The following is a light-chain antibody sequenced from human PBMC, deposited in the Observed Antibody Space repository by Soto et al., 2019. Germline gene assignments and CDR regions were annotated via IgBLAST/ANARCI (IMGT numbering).Light chain of an antibody. CDR2: DAS. V-gene: IGKV3-11*01. Sequence: EIVLTQSPATLSLSPGERATHSCRASQSVSSYLAWYQQKPGQAPRLLIYDASNRATGIPARFSGSGSGTDFTLTISSLEPEDFAVYYCQQRKTFGQGTKVEIK. CDR3: QQRKT. CDR1: QSVSSY. J-gene: IGKJ1*01.